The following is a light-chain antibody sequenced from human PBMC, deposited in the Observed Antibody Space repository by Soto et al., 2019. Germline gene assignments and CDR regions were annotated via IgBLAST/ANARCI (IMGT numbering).Light chain of an antibody. CDR2: EGS. CDR1: SSGVGSYNL. V-gene: IGLV2-23*01. Sequence: QSVLTQPASVSGSPGHSITIFCTGTSSGVGSYNLVSWYQQHPGKAPKLMIYEGSKRASGVSNRFSGSKSGNTASLTISGLQAEDEADYYCCSYAGSSFSLVFGGGTQLTVL. J-gene: IGLJ2*01. CDR3: CSYAGSSFSLV.